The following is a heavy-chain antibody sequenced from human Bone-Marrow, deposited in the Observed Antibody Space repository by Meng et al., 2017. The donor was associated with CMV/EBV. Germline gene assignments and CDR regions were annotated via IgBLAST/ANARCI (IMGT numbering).Heavy chain of an antibody. CDR2: ISGSGGSA. CDR3: ARARKGCTDYGSGSYDPRVGATCYYYYYGMDV. D-gene: IGHD3-10*01. J-gene: IGHJ6*02. Sequence: GGSLRLSCAVSGFTFSSYAMSWVRQAPGKGLEWVSSISGSGGSAYYADSVKGRFTISRDNSKNTLSLQMNSLRAEDTAVYYCARARKGCTDYGSGSYDPRVGATCYYYYYGMDVWGQGTTVTVSS. V-gene: IGHV3-23*01. CDR1: GFTFSSYA.